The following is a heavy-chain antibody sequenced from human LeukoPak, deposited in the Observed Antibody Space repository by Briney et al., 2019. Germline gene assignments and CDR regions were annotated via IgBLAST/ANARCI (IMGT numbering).Heavy chain of an antibody. Sequence: SVKVSCKASGGTFTSYAISWVRQAPGQGLEWMGRIIPILGIANYAQKFQGRVTITADKSTSTAYMELSSLRSEDTAVYYCAGGYCSGGSCYNWFDPWGQGTLVTVSS. J-gene: IGHJ5*02. CDR1: GGTFTSYA. CDR3: AGGYCSGGSCYNWFDP. CDR2: IIPILGIA. D-gene: IGHD2-15*01. V-gene: IGHV1-69*04.